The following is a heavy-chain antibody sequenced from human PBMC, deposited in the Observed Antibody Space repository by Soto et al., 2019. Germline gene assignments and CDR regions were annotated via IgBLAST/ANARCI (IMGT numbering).Heavy chain of an antibody. V-gene: IGHV1-46*01. D-gene: IGHD6-13*01. CDR2: INLNNGNT. CDR1: GYTFTSYY. J-gene: IGHJ4*02. CDR3: ARDSNTWPYYFDY. Sequence: ASVKVSCKASGYTFTSYYMHWVRLAPGQGLEWMGRINLNNGNTGYAQKVQDRITMTTDTSTNTVYMELRSLRSDDTAVYYCARDSNTWPYYFDYWGQGTLVTVSS.